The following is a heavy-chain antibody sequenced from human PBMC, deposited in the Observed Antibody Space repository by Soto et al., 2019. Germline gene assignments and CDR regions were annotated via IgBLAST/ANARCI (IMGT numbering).Heavy chain of an antibody. V-gene: IGHV3-23*01. J-gene: IGHJ4*02. Sequence: QSGGSLRLSXAASGFTFSSYAMSWVRQAPGKGLEWVSAISGSGGSTYYADSVKGRFTISRDNSKNTLYLQMNGLRAEDTALYYCAKEAPAGGGISGYWGQGTLVTVSS. CDR3: AKEAPAGGGISGY. CDR2: ISGSGGST. CDR1: GFTFSSYA. D-gene: IGHD1-20*01.